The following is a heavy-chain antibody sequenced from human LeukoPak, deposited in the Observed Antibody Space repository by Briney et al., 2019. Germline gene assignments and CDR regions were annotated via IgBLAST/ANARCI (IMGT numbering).Heavy chain of an antibody. CDR1: GYTFTGYY. CDR3: ARDRSMYYDSSGYVY. D-gene: IGHD3-22*01. V-gene: IGHV1-2*02. J-gene: IGHJ4*02. Sequence: ASVKVSCKASGYTFTGYYMHRVRQAPGQGLEWMGWINPNSGGTNYAQKFQGRVTMTRDTSISTAYMELSRLRSDDTAVYYCARDRSMYYDSSGYVYWGQGTLVTVSS. CDR2: INPNSGGT.